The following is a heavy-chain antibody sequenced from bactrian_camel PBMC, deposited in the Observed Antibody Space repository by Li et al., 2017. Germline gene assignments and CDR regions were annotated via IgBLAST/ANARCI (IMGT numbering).Heavy chain of an antibody. V-gene: IGHV3S1*01. CDR3: AARFGTLQCPSSIGSGF. CDR2: IATGSGNT. CDR1: GYTYNRNC. J-gene: IGHJ6*01. Sequence: HVQLVESGGGSVQAGGSLRLSCAASGYTYNRNCMAWFRQAPGKEREGVARIATGSGNTYYADSVKGRFTISQDNAKNTVYLHMNNLTPEDTAMYYCAARFGTLQCPSSIGSGFWGQGTQVTVSS.